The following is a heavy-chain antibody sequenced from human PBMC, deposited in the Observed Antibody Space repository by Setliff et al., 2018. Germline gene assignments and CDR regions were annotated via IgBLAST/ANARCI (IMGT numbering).Heavy chain of an antibody. V-gene: IGHV4-59*01. CDR1: GASIRNYY. CDR3: ARKVEQWLTPHFDQ. CDR2: VHFTGST. D-gene: IGHD6-19*01. J-gene: IGHJ4*02. Sequence: SETLSLTCTVSGASIRNYYWTWIRQPPGKGLEWIGYVHFTGSTNYNPSLKSRVTMSADVSKNQFSLKLSSVTAADTAVYYCARKVEQWLTPHFDQWGQGALVTVPQ.